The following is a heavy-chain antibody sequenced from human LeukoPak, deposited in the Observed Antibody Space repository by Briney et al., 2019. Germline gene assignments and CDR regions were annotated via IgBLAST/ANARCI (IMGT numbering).Heavy chain of an antibody. CDR1: GFTFSNYA. D-gene: IGHD3-10*01. Sequence: PGGSLRLSCAASGFTFSNYAMSWVRQAPGKGLEWVSAIRGSGGPTYYADSVKGRFTISRDNSKKTLYLQMNSLRAEDTAVYYCAKDGDYYGSGSYFRGYYFDYWGQGTLVTVSS. V-gene: IGHV3-23*01. CDR3: AKDGDYYGSGSYFRGYYFDY. CDR2: IRGSGGPT. J-gene: IGHJ4*02.